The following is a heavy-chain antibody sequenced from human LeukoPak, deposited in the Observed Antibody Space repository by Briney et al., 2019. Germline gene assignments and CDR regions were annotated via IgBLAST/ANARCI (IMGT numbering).Heavy chain of an antibody. CDR1: GFTFSSYI. D-gene: IGHD1-26*01. CDR2: ISSSSSTI. J-gene: IGHJ6*03. Sequence: PGGSLRLSCAASGFTFSSYIMNWVRQAPGRGLEWVSYISSSSSTIYYADSVKGRFTISRDNAKNSLYLQMNSLRAEDTAVYYCARAKGGSFVYYYYYMDVWGKGTTVTVSS. CDR3: ARAKGGSFVYYYYYMDV. V-gene: IGHV3-48*01.